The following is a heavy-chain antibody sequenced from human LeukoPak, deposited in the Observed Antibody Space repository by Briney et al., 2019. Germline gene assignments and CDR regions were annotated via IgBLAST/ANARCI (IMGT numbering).Heavy chain of an antibody. V-gene: IGHV3-23*01. CDR1: GFTFSSTT. D-gene: IGHD6-13*01. CDR2: ITAIDGRT. J-gene: IGHJ4*02. Sequence: GGSLRLSCVASGFTFSSTTMGWVRQAPGRGLEWVSSITAIDGRTYYADSVRGRFTISRDNFKNTVYLQLNSLRAGDTAIYYCTKDRRGPAAGTWYFDSWGQGTLVTVSS. CDR3: TKDRRGPAAGTWYFDS.